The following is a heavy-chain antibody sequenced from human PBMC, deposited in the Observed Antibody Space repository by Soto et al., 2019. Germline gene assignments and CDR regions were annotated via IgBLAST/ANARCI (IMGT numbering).Heavy chain of an antibody. CDR2: ISSSGSTI. D-gene: IGHD2-2*01. CDR3: ARDLQPLPLDY. J-gene: IGHJ4*02. V-gene: IGHV3-48*03. CDR1: GFTFSSYE. Sequence: EVQLVESGGGLVQPGGSLRLSCAASGFTFSSYEMNWVRQAPGKGLEWVSYISSSGSTIYYADSVKGRFTISRDNAKNSLYLQMNSLRAEDTAVYYCARDLQPLPLDYWGQGTLVTVSS.